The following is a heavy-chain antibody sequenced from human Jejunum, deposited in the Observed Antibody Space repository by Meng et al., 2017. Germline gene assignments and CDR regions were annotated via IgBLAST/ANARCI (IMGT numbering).Heavy chain of an antibody. J-gene: IGHJ4*02. CDR1: GDFTSSSDR. V-gene: IGHV4-4*02. D-gene: IGHD3-10*01. CDR3: ARGVLERYFDY. CDR2: VWHSGAT. Sequence: HGHLQRSGPGLVKPSGTLSLTCAVSGDFTSSSDRWTWVRQAPGRGLEWIGEVWHSGATYYNPSLESRLTISIDTSNNRFSLELSSATAADTAVYYCARGVLERYFDYWGQGALVTVSS.